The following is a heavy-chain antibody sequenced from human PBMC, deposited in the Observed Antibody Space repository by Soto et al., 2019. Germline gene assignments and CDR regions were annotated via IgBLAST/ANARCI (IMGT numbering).Heavy chain of an antibody. CDR1: GFTFSSYG. CDR3: AKDGASSDSSSWYY. D-gene: IGHD6-13*01. CDR2: ISGSGGSA. V-gene: IGHV3-23*01. Sequence: PGGSLRLSCAASGFTFSSYGMNWVRQTPGKGLEWVSAISGSGGSAYYADSVKGRFTISRDNSKNTLFLQMNSLRAEDTAVYYCAKDGASSDSSSWYYWGQGTLVTV. J-gene: IGHJ4*02.